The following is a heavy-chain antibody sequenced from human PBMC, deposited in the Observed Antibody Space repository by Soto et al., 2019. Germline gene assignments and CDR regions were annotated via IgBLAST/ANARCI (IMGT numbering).Heavy chain of an antibody. Sequence: SETLSLTCAVYGGSFSGYYWSWIRQPPGKGLEWIGEINHSGSTNYNPSLKSRVTISVDTSKNQFSLKLSSVTAADTAVYYCARGRYSSSFWFVGYFQHWGQGTLVTVSS. CDR2: INHSGST. J-gene: IGHJ1*01. CDR1: GGSFSGYY. V-gene: IGHV4-34*01. D-gene: IGHD6-6*01. CDR3: ARGRYSSSFWFVGYFQH.